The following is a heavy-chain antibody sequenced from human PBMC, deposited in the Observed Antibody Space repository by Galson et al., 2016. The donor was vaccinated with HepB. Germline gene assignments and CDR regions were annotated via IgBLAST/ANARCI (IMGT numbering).Heavy chain of an antibody. CDR1: GFTFSSYG. J-gene: IGHJ3*02. CDR3: ARARIAALGTGAFDM. Sequence: SLRLSCAASGFTFSSYGMHWVRQAPGKGLEWVAVIWYDGSNKYYEDSVKGRFTISRDNAENSLYLQMDSLTAEDTAMYYCARARIAALGTGAFDMWGQGTMVTVSS. D-gene: IGHD6-13*01. V-gene: IGHV3-33*03. CDR2: IWYDGSNK.